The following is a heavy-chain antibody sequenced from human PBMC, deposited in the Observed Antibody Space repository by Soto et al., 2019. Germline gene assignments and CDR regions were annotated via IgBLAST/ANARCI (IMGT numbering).Heavy chain of an antibody. CDR3: ARGDYYGSGSYYLGPFDP. V-gene: IGHV1-18*01. CDR2: ISAYNGNT. CDR1: GYTFTSYG. D-gene: IGHD3-10*01. J-gene: IGHJ5*02. Sequence: RASVKVSCKASGYTFTSYGISWVRQAPGQGLEWMGWISAYNGNTNYAQKPQGRVTMTTDTSTSTAYMELRSLRSDDTAVYYCARGDYYGSGSYYLGPFDPWGQGTLVTVSS.